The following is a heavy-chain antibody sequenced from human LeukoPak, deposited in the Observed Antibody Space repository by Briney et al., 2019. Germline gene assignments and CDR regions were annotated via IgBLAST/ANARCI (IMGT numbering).Heavy chain of an antibody. CDR1: GYTFTGYY. V-gene: IGHV1-2*02. CDR3: ARGSSGWSYFDY. Sequence: ASVKVSCKASGYTFTGYYMHWVRQAPGQGLEWMGWINPNSGGTNYAQKLQGRVTMTTDTSTSTAYMELRSLRSDDTAVYYCARGSSGWSYFDYWGQGTLVTVSS. J-gene: IGHJ4*02. D-gene: IGHD6-19*01. CDR2: INPNSGGT.